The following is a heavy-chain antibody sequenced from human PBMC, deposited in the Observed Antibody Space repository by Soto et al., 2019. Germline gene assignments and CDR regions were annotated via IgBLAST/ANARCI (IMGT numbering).Heavy chain of an antibody. Sequence: GESLKISCKGSGYSFTSYWIGWVRQMPGKGLEWMGIIYPGDSDTRYSPSFQGQVTISADKSISAAYLQWSSLKASDTAMYYCARHVGDSSSWYYYYYGTDVWGQGTTVTVSS. V-gene: IGHV5-51*01. D-gene: IGHD6-13*01. CDR1: GYSFTSYW. CDR3: ARHVGDSSSWYYYYYGTDV. CDR2: IYPGDSDT. J-gene: IGHJ6*02.